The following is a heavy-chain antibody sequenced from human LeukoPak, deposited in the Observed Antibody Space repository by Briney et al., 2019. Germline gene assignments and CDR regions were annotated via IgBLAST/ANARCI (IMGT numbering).Heavy chain of an antibody. Sequence: PSETLSLTCAVYGGSFSGYYWSWIRQPPGKGLEWIGEINHSGSTNYNPSLKSRVTISVDTSKNQFSLKLSSVTAADTAVYYCAKDRFGGSYHYFDYWGQGTLVTVSS. D-gene: IGHD1-26*01. CDR2: INHSGST. J-gene: IGHJ4*02. CDR3: AKDRFGGSYHYFDY. CDR1: GGSFSGYY. V-gene: IGHV4-34*01.